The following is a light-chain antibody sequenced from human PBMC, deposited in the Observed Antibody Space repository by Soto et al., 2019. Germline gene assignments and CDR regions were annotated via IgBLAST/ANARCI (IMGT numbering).Light chain of an antibody. J-gene: IGKJ4*01. V-gene: IGKV4-1*01. CDR1: QSLLYNSNNKNY. CDR3: HQYYSVPLT. CDR2: WAS. Sequence: DIVMTQSPDSLAVSLGERATINCKSSQSLLYNSNNKNYLAWYQQEPGQPPKLLIYWASTRESGVPDRFSGSRSGTDFTLTISNLQAEDVAVSYCHQYYSVPLTFGGGTKVEIK.